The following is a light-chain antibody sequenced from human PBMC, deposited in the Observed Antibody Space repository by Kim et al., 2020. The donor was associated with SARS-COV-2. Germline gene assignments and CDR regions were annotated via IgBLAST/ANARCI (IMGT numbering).Light chain of an antibody. V-gene: IGLV3-1*01. CDR2: QDS. J-gene: IGLJ2*01. Sequence: VSQGQTASITYSGDKLGDKFACWYQQKPGQSPVLVNYQDSKRASGIPERFSGSNSGNTATLTISGTQAMGEADYYCQAWDSSTVVFGGGTQLTVL. CDR1: KLGDKF. CDR3: QAWDSSTVV.